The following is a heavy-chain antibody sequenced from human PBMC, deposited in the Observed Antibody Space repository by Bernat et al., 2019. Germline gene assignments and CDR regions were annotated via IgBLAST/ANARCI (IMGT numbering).Heavy chain of an antibody. D-gene: IGHD2-2*02. CDR1: GGSISSSSYY. Sequence: QLQLQESGPGLVKPSETLSLTCTVSGGSISSSSYYWGWIRQPPGKGREWIGSIYYSGSTYYNPSLKSRVTISVDTSKTQFSLKLSSVTAADTAVYYCARDQVPAAIPDYYYYGMDVWGQGTTVTVSS. V-gene: IGHV4-39*02. CDR2: IYYSGST. CDR3: ARDQVPAAIPDYYYYGMDV. J-gene: IGHJ6*02.